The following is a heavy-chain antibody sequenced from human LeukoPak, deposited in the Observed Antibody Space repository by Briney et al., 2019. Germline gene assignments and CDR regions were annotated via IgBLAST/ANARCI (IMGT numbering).Heavy chain of an antibody. Sequence: GGSLRLSCAASGFTFSNSGMHWVRQAPGKGLEWVAVIWYDGSNKYYADSVKGRFTISRDNSKNTLYLQMNSLRAEDTAVYYCAAYSGSSTGGDYWGQGTLVTVSS. D-gene: IGHD1-26*01. CDR3: AAYSGSSTGGDY. J-gene: IGHJ4*02. CDR2: IWYDGSNK. V-gene: IGHV3-33*01. CDR1: GFTFSNSG.